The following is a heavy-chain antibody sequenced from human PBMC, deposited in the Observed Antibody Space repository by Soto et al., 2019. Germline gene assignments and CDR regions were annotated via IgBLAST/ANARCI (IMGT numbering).Heavy chain of an antibody. D-gene: IGHD6-19*01. J-gene: IGHJ4*02. V-gene: IGHV4-59*01. Sequence: TLSLTCTVSGGSISSYYWSWIRQPPGKGLEWIGYIYYSGSTNYNPSLKSRVTISVDTSKNQFSLKLSSVTAADTAVYYCARGARIAVAGTPFDYWGQGTLVTVSS. CDR1: GGSISSYY. CDR3: ARGARIAVAGTPFDY. CDR2: IYYSGST.